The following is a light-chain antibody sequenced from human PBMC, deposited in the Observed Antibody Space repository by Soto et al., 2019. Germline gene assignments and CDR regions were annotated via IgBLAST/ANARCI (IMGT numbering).Light chain of an antibody. Sequence: DIQMTQSPSSLSASVGDRVTSTCRASHFIGNYLNWYQHKPGKAPKLLIYAVSNLESGVPSRFSGSGSVTDFTLTISSLQPEDSATYYCQQSYTTLAWTFGQGTKVEIK. J-gene: IGKJ1*01. CDR2: AVS. CDR1: HFIGNY. CDR3: QQSYTTLAWT. V-gene: IGKV1-39*01.